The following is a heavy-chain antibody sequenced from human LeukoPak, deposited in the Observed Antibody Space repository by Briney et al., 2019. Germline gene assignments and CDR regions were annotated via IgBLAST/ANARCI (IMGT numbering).Heavy chain of an antibody. Sequence: ASVKVSCKASGYTFTGYYMHWVRQAPGQGLEWMGRINPNSGGTNYAQKFQGRVTMTRDTSISTAYMELSRLRSDDTAVYYRARELLRRYWFDPWGQGTLVTVSS. CDR2: INPNSGGT. J-gene: IGHJ5*02. CDR1: GYTFTGYY. CDR3: ARELLRRYWFDP. D-gene: IGHD3-10*01. V-gene: IGHV1-2*06.